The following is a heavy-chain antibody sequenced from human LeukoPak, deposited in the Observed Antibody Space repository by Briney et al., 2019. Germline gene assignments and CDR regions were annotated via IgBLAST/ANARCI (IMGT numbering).Heavy chain of an antibody. CDR1: GGSIISGDYY. CDR3: ARRQRGDAFDI. CDR2: IYHNGDT. Sequence: PSQTLSLTCIVSGGSIISGDYYWTWIRQPPGKGLEWIGYIYHNGDTYYNPSLRSRISISVDTSKNQFSLKLSSVTAADTAVYYCARRQRGDAFDIWGQGTMVTVSS. D-gene: IGHD6-25*01. V-gene: IGHV4-30-4*08. J-gene: IGHJ3*02.